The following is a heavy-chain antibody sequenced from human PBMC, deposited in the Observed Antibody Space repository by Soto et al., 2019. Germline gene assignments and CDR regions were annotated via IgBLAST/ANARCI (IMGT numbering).Heavy chain of an antibody. CDR2: IIPIFGTA. D-gene: IGHD6-19*01. CDR3: ARRPVKSKRGLALNHYYYYYGMDV. CDR1: GGTFSSYA. V-gene: IGHV1-69*13. J-gene: IGHJ6*02. Sequence: ASVKVSCKASGGTFSSYAISWVRQAPGQGLEWMGGIIPIFGTANYAQKFQGRVTITADESTSTAYMELSSLRSEDTAAYYCARRPVKSKRGLALNHYYYYYGMDVWGQGTTVTVSS.